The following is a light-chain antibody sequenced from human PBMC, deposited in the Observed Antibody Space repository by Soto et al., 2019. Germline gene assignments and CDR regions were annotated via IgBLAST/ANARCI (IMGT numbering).Light chain of an antibody. J-gene: IGKJ4*01. CDR2: AAS. CDR1: QGIKNS. V-gene: IGKV1-27*01. Sequence: DIQVTQDPSSLSASVGDRVTVTCRASQGIKNSLAVYQQNPGEIPKLLLYAASTLESGIPPRFSGSGSGTDFTLTINNLPPGDVATYYFQRYYNAPFTFGGGTTVAIK. CDR3: QRYYNAPFT.